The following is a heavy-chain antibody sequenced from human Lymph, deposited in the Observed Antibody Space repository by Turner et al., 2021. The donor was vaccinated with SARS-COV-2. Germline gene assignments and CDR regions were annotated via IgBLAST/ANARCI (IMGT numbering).Heavy chain of an antibody. J-gene: IGHJ5*02. V-gene: IGHV4-59*01. CDR2: IYYRGST. CDR3: ARETVNNWVDP. D-gene: IGHD2-21*02. CDR1: GGSMNSNY. Sequence: QVQLQESGPRLVKPLETLSLTCTVSGGSMNSNYWSWIRQPPGKRLEWIGYIYYRGSTNYNPSLESRVTISVDTSRNQFSLNLTSVTAADTAIYYCARETVNNWVDPWGQGTLVTASS.